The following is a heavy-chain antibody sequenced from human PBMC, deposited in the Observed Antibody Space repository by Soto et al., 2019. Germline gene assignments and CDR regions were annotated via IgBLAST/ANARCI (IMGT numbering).Heavy chain of an antibody. Sequence: SETLSLTCTVSGGTIRSSNYYWAWIRQPPGKGLEWIGYIYYSGSTNYNPSLKSRVTISVDTSKNQFSLKLSSVTAADTAVYYCAALAARGYYFDYWGQGTLVTVSS. D-gene: IGHD6-6*01. CDR3: AALAARGYYFDY. CDR1: GGTIRSSNYY. CDR2: IYYSGST. V-gene: IGHV4-61*05. J-gene: IGHJ4*02.